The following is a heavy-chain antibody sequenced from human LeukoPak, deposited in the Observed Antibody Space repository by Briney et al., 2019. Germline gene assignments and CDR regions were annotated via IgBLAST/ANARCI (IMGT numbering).Heavy chain of an antibody. CDR2: ISYDGSNK. CDR1: GFTFSSYA. V-gene: IGHV3-30-3*01. CDR3: ARDLSYYDFWSGYSTVGSYFDY. D-gene: IGHD3-3*01. J-gene: IGHJ4*02. Sequence: PGGSLRLSCAASGFTFSSYAMHWVRQAPGKGLEWVAVISYDGSNKYYADSVKGRFTISRDNSKNTLYLQMNSLRAEDTAVYYCARDLSYYDFWSGYSTVGSYFDYWGQGTLVTVSS.